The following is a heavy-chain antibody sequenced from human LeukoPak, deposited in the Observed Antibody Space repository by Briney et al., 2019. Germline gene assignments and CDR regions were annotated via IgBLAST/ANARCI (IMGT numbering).Heavy chain of an antibody. CDR1: GFNFDDYG. D-gene: IGHD6-13*01. Sequence: KSGGSLRLSCAASGFNFDDYGMSWVRQAPGKGLEWVTNIKQDGSQTYYIDSVKGRFTISRDNAKNSVYLQVNSLRVEDTAVYYCARDRDSSWYPYFESWGQGTLVTVSS. CDR3: ARDRDSSWYPYFES. J-gene: IGHJ4*02. CDR2: IKQDGSQT. V-gene: IGHV3-7*01.